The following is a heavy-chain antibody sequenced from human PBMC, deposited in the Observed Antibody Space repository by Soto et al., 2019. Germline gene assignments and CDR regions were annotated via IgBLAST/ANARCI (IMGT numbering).Heavy chain of an antibody. CDR2: INPSIGTT. CDR3: ISTLGARFDY. Sequence: QVQLVQSGAEVKKPGASVKVSCKASGYTFTSQNMHWVRQAPGQGLEWMGVINPSIGTTTYAQKSQGRVTMTSDTSTSSVYMEVSSLRSEDTAVYYCISTLGARFDYWGQGTLVTVSS. J-gene: IGHJ4*02. D-gene: IGHD1-26*01. CDR1: GYTFTSQN. V-gene: IGHV1-46*03.